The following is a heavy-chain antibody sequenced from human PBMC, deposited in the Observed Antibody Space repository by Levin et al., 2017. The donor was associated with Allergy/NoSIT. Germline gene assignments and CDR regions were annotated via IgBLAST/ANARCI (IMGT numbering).Heavy chain of an antibody. J-gene: IGHJ3*02. CDR1: GFTFSDYY. CDR2: ISSSGSTI. CDR3: ARAIGTRGSWYRVDAFDI. V-gene: IGHV3-11*01. Sequence: SCAASGFTFSDYYMSWIRQAPGKGLEWVSYISSSGSTIYYADSVKGRFTISRDNAKNSLYLQMNSLRAEDTAVYYCARAIGTRGSWYRVDAFDIWGQGTMVTVSS. D-gene: IGHD6-13*01.